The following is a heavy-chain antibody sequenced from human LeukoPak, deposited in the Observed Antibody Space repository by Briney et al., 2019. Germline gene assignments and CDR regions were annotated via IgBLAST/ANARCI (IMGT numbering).Heavy chain of an antibody. CDR2: ISYDGSNK. J-gene: IGHJ4*02. V-gene: IGHV3-30*04. CDR1: GFTFSSYA. Sequence: GGSLRLSCAASGFTFSSYAMHWVRQAPGKGLEWVAVISYDGSNKYYADSVKGRFTISRDNAKNSLYLQMNSLRAEDTAVYYCAHLPPSGTGIVDYWGQGTLVTVSS. D-gene: IGHD3-10*01. CDR3: AHLPPSGTGIVDY.